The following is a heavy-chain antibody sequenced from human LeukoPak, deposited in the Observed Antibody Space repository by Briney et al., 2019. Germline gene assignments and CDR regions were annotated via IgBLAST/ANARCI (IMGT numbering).Heavy chain of an antibody. J-gene: IGHJ6*03. CDR1: GYTFTSYG. CDR3: ARVNMVRGVIGYYYYYYMDV. D-gene: IGHD3-10*01. CDR2: ISAYNGNT. V-gene: IGHV1-18*01. Sequence: ASVKVSCKASGYTFTSYGISWVRQAPGQGLEWMGWISAYNGNTNYAQKLQGRVTMTTDTSTSTAYMELRSLRSDDTAVYYCARVNMVRGVIGYYYYYYMDVWGKGTTVTVSS.